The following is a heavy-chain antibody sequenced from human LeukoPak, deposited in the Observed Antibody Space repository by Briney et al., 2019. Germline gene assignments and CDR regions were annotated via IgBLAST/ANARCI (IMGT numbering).Heavy chain of an antibody. CDR1: GFTFSSYG. Sequence: GGSLRLSCAASGFTFSSYGMHWVRQAPGKGLEWVAVIWYDGSNKYYADSVKGRFTISRDNSKNTLYLQMNSLRAEDTAVYYCARERLSKYYYYGMDVWGQGTTVTVSS. CDR2: IWYDGSNK. CDR3: ARERLSKYYYYGMDV. V-gene: IGHV3-33*01. J-gene: IGHJ6*02. D-gene: IGHD6-25*01.